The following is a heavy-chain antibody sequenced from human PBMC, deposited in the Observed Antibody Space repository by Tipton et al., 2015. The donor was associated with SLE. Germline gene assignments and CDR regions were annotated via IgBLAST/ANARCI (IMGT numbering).Heavy chain of an antibody. V-gene: IGHV4-34*01. CDR1: GGSISSYY. Sequence: TLSLTCTVSGGSISSYYWSWIRQPPGKGLEWIGEINHSGSTNYNPSLKSRVTISVDTSKNQFSLKLSSVTAADTAVYYCWRRGMDVWGQGTTVTVSS. CDR2: INHSGST. J-gene: IGHJ6*02. CDR3: WRRGMDV.